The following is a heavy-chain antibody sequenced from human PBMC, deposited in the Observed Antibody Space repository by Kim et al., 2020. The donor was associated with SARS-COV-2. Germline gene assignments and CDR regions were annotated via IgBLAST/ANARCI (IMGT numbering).Heavy chain of an antibody. Sequence: SVKVSCKASGGTFSSYAISWVRQAPGQGLEWMGGIIPIFGTANYAQKFQGRVTITADESTSTAYMELSSLRSEDTAVYYCARDPPDTAMADTPFDYWGQGTLVTVSS. CDR2: IIPIFGTA. CDR1: GGTFSSYA. V-gene: IGHV1-69*13. J-gene: IGHJ4*02. D-gene: IGHD5-18*01. CDR3: ARDPPDTAMADTPFDY.